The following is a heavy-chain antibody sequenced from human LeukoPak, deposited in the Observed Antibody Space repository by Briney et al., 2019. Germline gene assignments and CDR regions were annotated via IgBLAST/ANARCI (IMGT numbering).Heavy chain of an antibody. CDR2: ISDSGTTE. Sequence: GGSLRLSCAASGFTFSSYPMSWVRQAPGKGLEWISYISDSGTTEYYADSVKGRFTISRDNAKNSLYLQMNSLTGEDTALYYCARDGTTNRYNWFDSWGQGTLVTVSS. V-gene: IGHV3-48*04. J-gene: IGHJ5*01. CDR1: GFTFSSYP. CDR3: ARDGTTNRYNWFDS. D-gene: IGHD2-8*01.